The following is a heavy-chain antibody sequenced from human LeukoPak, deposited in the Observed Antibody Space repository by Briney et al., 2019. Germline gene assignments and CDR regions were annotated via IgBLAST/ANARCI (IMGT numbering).Heavy chain of an antibody. J-gene: IGHJ4*02. CDR1: GGSISSSGHY. Sequence: SETLSLTCTVSGGSISSSGHYWGWIRQPPGEGLEWVRSIYHSGSTYYNPSLKSRVTISVDTSKNQFSLTLSSVTAADTAVYYCARHQGLAWSGYYMGYWGQGSLVAVSS. V-gene: IGHV4-39*01. D-gene: IGHD3-3*01. CDR2: IYHSGST. CDR3: ARHQGLAWSGYYMGY.